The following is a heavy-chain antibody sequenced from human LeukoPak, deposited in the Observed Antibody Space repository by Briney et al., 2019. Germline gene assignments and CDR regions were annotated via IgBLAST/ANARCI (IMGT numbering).Heavy chain of an antibody. CDR1: GFTLSSYG. J-gene: IGHJ4*02. CDR3: AREIAVAGLDY. D-gene: IGHD6-19*01. CDR2: IRSDGHNK. V-gene: IGHV3-30*02. Sequence: GGSLRLSCATSGFTLSSYGMHWVRQAPGKGLEWVAFIRSDGHNKYYADSVKGRFTISRDNSKNTLYLQMNSLRAEDTAVYYCAREIAVAGLDYWGQGTLVTVSS.